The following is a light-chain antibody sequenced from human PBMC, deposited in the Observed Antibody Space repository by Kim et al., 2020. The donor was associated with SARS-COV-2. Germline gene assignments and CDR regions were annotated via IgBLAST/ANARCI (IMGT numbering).Light chain of an antibody. J-gene: IGLJ2*01. CDR2: DVS. V-gene: IGLV2-14*03. CDR1: SSDVGGYNF. Sequence: SITISCTGTSSDVGGYNFVSWYQQPPGKAPNLMIYDVSNRPSGVSNRFSGSKSGNTASLTISGLQAEDEADYYCGSYTSTSTLVVFGGGTQLTVL. CDR3: GSYTSTSTLVV.